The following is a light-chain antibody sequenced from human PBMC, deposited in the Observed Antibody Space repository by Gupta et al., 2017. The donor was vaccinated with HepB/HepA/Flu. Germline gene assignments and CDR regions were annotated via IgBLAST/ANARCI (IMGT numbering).Light chain of an antibody. CDR2: DTN. CDR1: TGTVTSTHY. Sequence: QAVVPQEPSLTVSPGGTVTLTCGSSTGTVTSTHYPYWFQVKPGQAPTTLIYDTNNKQSWAVARFSGSLLGGKAALTLSGAQPEDEAEYYCLLSYDGVRVFGGGTKLTVL. CDR3: LLSYDGVRV. V-gene: IGLV7-46*01. J-gene: IGLJ2*01.